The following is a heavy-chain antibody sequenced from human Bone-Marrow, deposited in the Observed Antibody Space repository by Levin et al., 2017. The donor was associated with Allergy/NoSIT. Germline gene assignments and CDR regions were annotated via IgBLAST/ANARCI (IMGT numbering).Heavy chain of an antibody. CDR3: ARDEYYDVLTGFPHYFDY. D-gene: IGHD3-9*01. Sequence: GGSLRLSCAASGFTFSSYSMHWVRQAPGKGLEWLAVISFDGSSKYYADSVKGRFTISRDNSKNTLYVQMNSLRVEDTAVYYCARDEYYDVLTGFPHYFDYWGQGTLVTVSS. CDR1: GFTFSSYS. CDR2: ISFDGSSK. V-gene: IGHV3-30-3*01. J-gene: IGHJ4*02.